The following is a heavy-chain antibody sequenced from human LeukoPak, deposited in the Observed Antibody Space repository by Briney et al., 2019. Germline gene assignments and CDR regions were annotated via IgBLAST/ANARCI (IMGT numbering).Heavy chain of an antibody. J-gene: IGHJ6*02. CDR1: GGTFSSYA. CDR2: IIPIFGTE. V-gene: IGHV1-69*05. CDR3: ADPSGVVRLGV. D-gene: IGHD3-10*01. Sequence: SVKVSCKASGGTFSSYAISWVRQAPGQGLEWMGGIIPIFGTENYAQKFQGRVTITTDEYTSTAYMELSNLRSEDTAVYYCADPSGVVRLGVWGQGTTVTVSS.